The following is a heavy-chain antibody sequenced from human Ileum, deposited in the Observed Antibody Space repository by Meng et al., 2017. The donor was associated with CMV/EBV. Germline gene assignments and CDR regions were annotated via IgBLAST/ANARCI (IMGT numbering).Heavy chain of an antibody. CDR1: GSSMSNYY. CDR2: IYDRGAT. Sequence: VQLQESGPGLVKPSETRSLTCTVSGSSMSNYYWSWIRQSPATGLEWIGYIYDRGATSYNPSLKSRVTFSIDMSKNQFSLSLTSVTAADTAIYYCARGGQGLVVYWGQGSLVTVSS. D-gene: IGHD2-15*01. CDR3: ARGGQGLVVY. V-gene: IGHV4-59*01. J-gene: IGHJ4*01.